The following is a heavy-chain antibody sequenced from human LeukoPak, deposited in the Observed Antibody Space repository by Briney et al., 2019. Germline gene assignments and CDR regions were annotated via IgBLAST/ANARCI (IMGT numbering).Heavy chain of an antibody. CDR3: ARGDGSWANYYYYMDV. V-gene: IGHV1-69*13. J-gene: IGHJ6*03. CDR1: GGTFSSYA. D-gene: IGHD6-13*01. CDR2: IIPIFGTA. Sequence: SVKVSCKASGGTFSSYAISWVRQAPGQGLEWMGGIIPIFGTANYAQKFQGRVTITADESTSTAYMELSSLRSEDTAVYYCARGDGSWANYYYYMDVWGKGTTVTVSS.